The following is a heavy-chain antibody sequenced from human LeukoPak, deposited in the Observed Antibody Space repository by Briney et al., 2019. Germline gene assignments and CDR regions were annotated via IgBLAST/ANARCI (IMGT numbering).Heavy chain of an antibody. D-gene: IGHD2-21*01. J-gene: IGHJ6*03. V-gene: IGHV3-23*01. CDR1: RFTFSSYV. CDR2: ISDSGGNT. Sequence: PGGTLRLSSAASRFTFSSYVMTWVRQAPGKGLEWVSGISDSGGNTYYADSVKGRFTISRDNSKNTLYLQMNSLRAEDTAVYYCAKAASGGNCYYYMDVWGKGTTVTI. CDR3: AKAASGGNCYYYMDV.